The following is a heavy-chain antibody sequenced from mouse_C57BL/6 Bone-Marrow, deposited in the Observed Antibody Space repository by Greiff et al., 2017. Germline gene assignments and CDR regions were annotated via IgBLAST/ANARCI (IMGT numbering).Heavy chain of an antibody. D-gene: IGHD2-12*01. CDR2: IYPGSGST. CDR1: GYTFTSYW. J-gene: IGHJ3*01. CDR3: ARSYYSSSWCAH. Sequence: VQLQQPGAELVKPGASVKMSCKASGYTFTSYWITWVKQRPGQGLEWIGDIYPGSGSTNYNEKFKSKATLTVDTSSSTAYMQLSRLTSEDSAVYYCARSYYSSSWCAHWGHESLVTVS. V-gene: IGHV1-55*01.